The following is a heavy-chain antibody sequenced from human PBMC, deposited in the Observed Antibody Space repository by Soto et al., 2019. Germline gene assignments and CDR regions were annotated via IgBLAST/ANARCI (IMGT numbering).Heavy chain of an antibody. Sequence: PGGSPRLSCAASGFTFSSYAMSWVRQAPGKGLEWVSAISGSGGSTYYADSVKGRFTISRDNSKNTLYLQMNSLRAEDTAVYYCAKDHYYDSSGYYYADAFDIWGQGTMVTVSS. D-gene: IGHD3-22*01. V-gene: IGHV3-23*01. CDR1: GFTFSSYA. J-gene: IGHJ3*02. CDR3: AKDHYYDSSGYYYADAFDI. CDR2: ISGSGGST.